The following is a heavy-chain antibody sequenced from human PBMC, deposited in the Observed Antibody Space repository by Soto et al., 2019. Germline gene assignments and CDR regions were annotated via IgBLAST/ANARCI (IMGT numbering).Heavy chain of an antibody. Sequence: QVQLVQSGAEVQKPGASVKVSCKASGYTFTTYYMHWVRQAPGQGLEWMGIISPDGGRTSDAQKFRGRVTMTRDTSTSSVYMELSSLRSEDTAVYSCATRDPGHYWGQVTLVTVSS. J-gene: IGHJ4*02. CDR2: ISPDGGRT. CDR1: GYTFTTYY. CDR3: ATRDPGHY. V-gene: IGHV1-46*01.